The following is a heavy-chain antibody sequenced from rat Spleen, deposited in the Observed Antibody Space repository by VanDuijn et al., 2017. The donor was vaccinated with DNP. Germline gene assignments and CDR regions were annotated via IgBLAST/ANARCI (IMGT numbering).Heavy chain of an antibody. D-gene: IGHD1-1*01. CDR2: VWIGGTT. CDR3: ARDGQWDYLDY. V-gene: IGHV2-30*01. J-gene: IGHJ2*01. CDR1: GFSLTNYH. Sequence: QVQLKESGPGLVQPSQTLSLACTVSGFSLTNYHVHWVRQPSGKGLEWMGVVWIGGTTHISSIFKSRVSISRDTSKSQVFLKMNSLQPEDTATYYCARDGQWDYLDYWGQGIMVTVAS.